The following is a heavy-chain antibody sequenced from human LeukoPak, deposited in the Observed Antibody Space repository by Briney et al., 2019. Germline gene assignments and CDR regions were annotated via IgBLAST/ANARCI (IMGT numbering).Heavy chain of an antibody. CDR1: GFTFSSYG. CDR3: ARDSESKTKYYYYGMDV. J-gene: IGHJ6*02. CDR2: IWYDGSNK. V-gene: IGHV3-33*01. Sequence: GRSRRLSCAASGFTFSSYGMHWVRQAPGKGLERVAVIWYDGSNKYYADSVKGRFTISRDNSKNTLYLQMNSLRAEDTAVYYCARDSESKTKYYYYGMDVWGQGTTVTVSS.